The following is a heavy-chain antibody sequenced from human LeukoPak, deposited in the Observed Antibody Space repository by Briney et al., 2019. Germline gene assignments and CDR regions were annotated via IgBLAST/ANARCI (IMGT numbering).Heavy chain of an antibody. V-gene: IGHV3-21*01. J-gene: IGHJ3*02. Sequence: GGSLRLSCAASGFTFSSYSMNWVRQAPGKGLEWVSSISSSSSYIYYADSVKGRFTISRDNAKNSLYLQMNSLRAEDTAVYYCVRDQGFGAFDIWGQGTMVTVSS. D-gene: IGHD3-16*01. CDR1: GFTFSSYS. CDR2: ISSSSSYI. CDR3: VRDQGFGAFDI.